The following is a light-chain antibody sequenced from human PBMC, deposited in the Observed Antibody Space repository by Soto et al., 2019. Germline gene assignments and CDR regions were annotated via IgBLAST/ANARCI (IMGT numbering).Light chain of an antibody. J-gene: IGKJ1*01. Sequence: EIVMTQAPATLSVSPGERATLSCRASQSVSSNLACYQQKPGQAPRLRIYGASTRSTGIPARFSGSGSGTEFTLTISSLQSEDFAVYYCQQYNNWPLTFGQGTKVEIK. CDR2: GAS. CDR1: QSVSSN. CDR3: QQYNNWPLT. V-gene: IGKV3-15*01.